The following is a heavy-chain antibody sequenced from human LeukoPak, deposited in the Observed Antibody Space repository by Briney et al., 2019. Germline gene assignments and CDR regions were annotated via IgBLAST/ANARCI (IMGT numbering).Heavy chain of an antibody. CDR2: ISTYNGNT. CDR3: ARISGSYYADWFDP. D-gene: IGHD1-26*01. V-gene: IGHV1-18*01. J-gene: IGHJ5*02. Sequence: ASVKVSCKASGYTFSSYGITWVRQAPGRGLEWMGWISTYNGNTNYAQKLQGRVTMTTDTSTSTAYMELRSLRSDGTAVYYCARISGSYYADWFDPWGQGTLVTVSS. CDR1: GYTFSSYG.